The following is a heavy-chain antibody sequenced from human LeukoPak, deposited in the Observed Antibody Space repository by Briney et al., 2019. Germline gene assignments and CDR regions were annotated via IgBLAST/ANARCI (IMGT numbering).Heavy chain of an antibody. D-gene: IGHD6-19*01. CDR2: ISGDGRAI. Sequence: GGSLRLSCAASGFAFSTYEMSWVRQAPGKGLEWVSFISGDGRAIHYADSVRGRFTISADNARNSVFLQMNSLRAEDTGVYYCETSLSGWFGPSAYYCGQGTLVTVSS. J-gene: IGHJ4*02. CDR1: GFAFSTYE. V-gene: IGHV3-48*03. CDR3: ETSLSGWFGPSAYY.